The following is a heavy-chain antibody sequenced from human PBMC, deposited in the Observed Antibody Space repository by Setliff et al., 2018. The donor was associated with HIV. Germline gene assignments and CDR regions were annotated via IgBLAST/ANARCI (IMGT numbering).Heavy chain of an antibody. J-gene: IGHJ6*02. CDR1: NYSISSAYY. V-gene: IGHV4-38-2*01. CDR2: IYHSGST. D-gene: IGHD6-19*01. CDR3: ARRPAGAVAGGYGMDV. Sequence: SETLSLTCAVSNYSISSAYYWGWIRHPPGKGLEWIGSIYHSGSTYYNPSLKSRVTISVDTSKNQFSRKLSSVTAADTAVYSCARRPAGAVAGGYGMDVWGQGTTVTVSS.